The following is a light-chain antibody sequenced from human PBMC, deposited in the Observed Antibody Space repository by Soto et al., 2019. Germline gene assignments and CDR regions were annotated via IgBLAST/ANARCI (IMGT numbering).Light chain of an antibody. CDR1: QDIKTY. CDR2: GTF. J-gene: IGKJ3*01. V-gene: IGKV1-9*01. Sequence: IQLTQSPSSLSASVGDRVSITCRASQDIKTYLAWYQQKQGKAPKLLISGTFTLQSGVPSRFNGSGSGTDFTLTISRLQPEDFATYYCQHLNNYPPFTFGPGTKGD. CDR3: QHLNNYPPFT.